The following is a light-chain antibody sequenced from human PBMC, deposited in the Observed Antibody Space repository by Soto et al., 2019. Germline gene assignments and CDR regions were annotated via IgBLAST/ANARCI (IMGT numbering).Light chain of an antibody. CDR2: KAS. Sequence: DIQMTQSPSTLSASVGERVTITCRASQSIDSWLSWYQHKPGKAPKLLIFKASTLETGVPSRFSGSGSETEFTLTISSLQPDDSATYYCQPYNSYSRTFGQGTKVDIK. J-gene: IGKJ1*01. V-gene: IGKV1-5*03. CDR3: QPYNSYSRT. CDR1: QSIDSW.